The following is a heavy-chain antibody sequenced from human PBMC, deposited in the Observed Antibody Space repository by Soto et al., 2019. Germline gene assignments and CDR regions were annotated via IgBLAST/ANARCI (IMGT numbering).Heavy chain of an antibody. V-gene: IGHV3-7*01. D-gene: IGHD5-18*01. CDR2: IKQDGSEK. CDR3: ARERGYSYGTTHYYYYYMDV. J-gene: IGHJ6*03. Sequence: GGSLRLSCAASGFTFSSYWMSWVRQAPGKGLEWVANIKQDGSEKYYVDSVKGRFTISRDNAKNSLYLQMNSLRAEDTAVYYCARERGYSYGTTHYYYYYMDVWGKGTTVTVSS. CDR1: GFTFSSYW.